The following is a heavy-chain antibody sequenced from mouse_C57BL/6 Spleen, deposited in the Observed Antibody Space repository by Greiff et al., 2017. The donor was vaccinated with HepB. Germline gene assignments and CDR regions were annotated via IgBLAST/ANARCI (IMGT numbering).Heavy chain of an antibody. D-gene: IGHD1-1*01. CDR1: GYTFTDYN. CDR2: INPNNGGT. Sequence: VQLKESGPELVKPGASVKIPCKASGYTFTDYNMDWVKQSHGKSLEWIGDINPNNGGTIYNQKFKGKATLTVDKSSSTAYMELRSLTSEDTAVYYCARFPYYGAGRYFDVWGTGTTVTVSS. V-gene: IGHV1-18*01. CDR3: ARFPYYGAGRYFDV. J-gene: IGHJ1*03.